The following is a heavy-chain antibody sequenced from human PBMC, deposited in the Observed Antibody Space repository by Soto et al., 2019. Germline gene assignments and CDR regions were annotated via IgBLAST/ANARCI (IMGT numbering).Heavy chain of an antibody. CDR2: IYYSGST. J-gene: IGHJ4*02. CDR1: GGSISSGGYY. CDR3: ARDRSKGDGIFDY. V-gene: IGHV4-31*03. D-gene: IGHD2-21*02. Sequence: QVQLQESGPGLVKPSQTLSLTCTVSGGSISSGGYYWIWIRQHPGKRLGWIGYIYYSGSTYYTPSLKSRVTISVDTSKNQFSLKLSSVTAADTAVYYCARDRSKGDGIFDYWGQGTLVTVSS.